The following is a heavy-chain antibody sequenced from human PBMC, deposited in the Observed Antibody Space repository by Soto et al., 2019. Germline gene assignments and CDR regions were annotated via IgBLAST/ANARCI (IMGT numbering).Heavy chain of an antibody. Sequence: QVQLQESGPGLVKPSQTLSLTCTVSGGSISSGGYYWSWIRQHPGKGLEWIGYIYSSGSTYYNPSLKSRITISVDTSKNQFSLKLRSVTAADTAVYYCARDRGFMERTGFDHWGQGTLVIVSS. D-gene: IGHD3-10*01. CDR1: GGSISSGGYY. J-gene: IGHJ5*02. CDR3: ARDRGFMERTGFDH. CDR2: IYSSGST. V-gene: IGHV4-31*03.